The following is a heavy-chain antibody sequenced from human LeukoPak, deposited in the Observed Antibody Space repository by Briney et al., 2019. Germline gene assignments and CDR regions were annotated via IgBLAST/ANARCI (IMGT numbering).Heavy chain of an antibody. CDR3: STETAGNY. J-gene: IGHJ4*02. Sequence: ASVKVSCKAFGHTLRDLSIHWVRQPPGKGLEWMGGYDPEDDERIYSEKFLGRVTLTEDTSTDTAYMELTSLRSDVTAVYYCSTETAGNYWGQGTLVTVSS. CDR2: YDPEDDER. V-gene: IGHV1-24*01. CDR1: GHTLRDLS. D-gene: IGHD3-10*01.